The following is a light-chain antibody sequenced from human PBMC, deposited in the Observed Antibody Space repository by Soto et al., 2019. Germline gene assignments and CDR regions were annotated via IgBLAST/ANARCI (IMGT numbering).Light chain of an antibody. CDR1: QDISNY. CDR2: DAS. CDR3: QQYDNRPPT. V-gene: IGKV1-33*01. J-gene: IGKJ1*01. Sequence: DIQMTQSPSSLSASVGDRVTITCQASQDISNYLNWYQQKPGKAPKLLIYDASNLETGVPSRFSRSGSGTDFTFTISSLQPEDIATYCCQQYDNRPPTFGQGTKVELK.